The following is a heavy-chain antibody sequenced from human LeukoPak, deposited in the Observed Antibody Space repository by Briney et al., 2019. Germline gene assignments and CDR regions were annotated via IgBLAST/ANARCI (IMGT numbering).Heavy chain of an antibody. Sequence: GGSLRLSCAASGFTFSSYWLSWVRQAPGKGLEWVATMSPDGTQKYYVDSVEGRFAVSRDNARNSLYLQMNSLRAEDTAVYYCARYFTAVATTVRLDYWGQGTLVTVSS. D-gene: IGHD6-19*01. CDR1: GFTFSSYW. J-gene: IGHJ4*02. V-gene: IGHV3-7*03. CDR2: MSPDGTQK. CDR3: ARYFTAVATTVRLDY.